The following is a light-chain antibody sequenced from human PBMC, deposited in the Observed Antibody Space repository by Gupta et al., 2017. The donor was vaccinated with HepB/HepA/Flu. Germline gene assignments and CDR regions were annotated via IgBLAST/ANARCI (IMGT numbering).Light chain of an antibody. CDR3: QQLSNGPRRYT. Sequence: EIVLTQSPATLSLSPGERATLSCRASQSVSSYLAWYQQKPGQAPRLLIYDASNRATGIKARFSGSGYGTDFTLTISSREPEDFAVYYCQQLSNGPRRYTFGQGTKLEIK. V-gene: IGKV3-11*01. CDR2: DAS. J-gene: IGKJ2*01. CDR1: QSVSSY.